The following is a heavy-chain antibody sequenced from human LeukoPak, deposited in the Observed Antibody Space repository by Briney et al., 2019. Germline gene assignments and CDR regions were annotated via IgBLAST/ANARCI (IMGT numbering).Heavy chain of an antibody. V-gene: IGHV7-4-1*02. Sequence: ASVKVSCKASGYTFTSYAMNWMRQAPGQGLEWMGWINTNAGNPTYAQGFTGRFVFSLDTSVSTAYLQISSLKAEDTAVYYCARERWFGEDYYYGMDVWGQGTTVTVSS. D-gene: IGHD3-10*01. J-gene: IGHJ6*02. CDR2: INTNAGNP. CDR1: GYTFTSYA. CDR3: ARERWFGEDYYYGMDV.